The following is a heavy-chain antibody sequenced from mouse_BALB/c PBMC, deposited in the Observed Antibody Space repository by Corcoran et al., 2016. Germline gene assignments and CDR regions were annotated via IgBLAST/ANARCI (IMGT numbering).Heavy chain of an antibody. D-gene: IGHD4-1*02. J-gene: IGHJ2*01. CDR2: IWWDDDK. V-gene: IGHV8-8*01. CDR3: ARLQLIDYFDY. Sequence: QVTLKESGPGILQPSQTLRLTCSFSGFSLSTSGMGVGWIRQPSGKGLEWLAHIWWDDDKRYNPALKSRLTISKDTSSNLVFLKIASVDTADTATYYCARLQLIDYFDYWGQGTTLTVSA. CDR1: GFSLSTSGMG.